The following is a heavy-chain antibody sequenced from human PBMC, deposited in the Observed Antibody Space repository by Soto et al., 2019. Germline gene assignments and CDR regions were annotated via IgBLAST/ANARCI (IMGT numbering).Heavy chain of an antibody. CDR2: MYYSGST. CDR1: GGSITSSSYY. J-gene: IGHJ4*02. V-gene: IGHV4-39*01. Sequence: SETLSLTCTVSGGSITSSSYYWGWIRQPPGKGLEWIATMYYSGSTYYNPSLKSRVTISMDTSKSQFSLRLDSVTAADTAVYYCARMESGSFGYWGQGTLVTVSS. CDR3: ARMESGSFGY. D-gene: IGHD1-26*01.